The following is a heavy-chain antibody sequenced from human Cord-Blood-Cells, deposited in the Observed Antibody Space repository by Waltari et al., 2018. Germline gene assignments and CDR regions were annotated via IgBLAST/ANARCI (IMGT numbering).Heavy chain of an antibody. Sequence: QVQLHESGPGLVKPSETLSLTCAVSGYSISSGYYWGWIRQPPGKGLEWIGSIFHIGSTYYHPSLNGRVTISVDTSKNQFSLKLSSVTAADTAVYYCARIEAYDFWSGYFDYWGQGTLVTVSS. CDR3: ARIEAYDFWSGYFDY. CDR2: IFHIGST. V-gene: IGHV4-38-2*01. J-gene: IGHJ4*02. CDR1: GYSISSGYY. D-gene: IGHD3-3*01.